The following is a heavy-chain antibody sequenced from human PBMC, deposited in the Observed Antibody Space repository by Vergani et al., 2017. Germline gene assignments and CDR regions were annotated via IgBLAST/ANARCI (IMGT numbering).Heavy chain of an antibody. V-gene: IGHV2-5*02. D-gene: IGHD3-3*01. J-gene: IGHJ4*02. CDR2: SYWDDDK. CDR3: AHRRPLYDCWSGGSFDY. CDR1: GFSLSTSGVG. Sequence: QITLKESGPTLVKPTQTLTLTCTFSGFSLSTSGVGVGWIRQPPGKALEWLALSYWDDDKRYSPSLKSRLTITKDTSKNQVVLTMTNMDPVDTATYYCAHRRPLYDCWSGGSFDYWGQGTLVTVSA.